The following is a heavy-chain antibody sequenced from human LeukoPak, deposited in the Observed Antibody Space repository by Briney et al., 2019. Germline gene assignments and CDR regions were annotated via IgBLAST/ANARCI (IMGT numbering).Heavy chain of an antibody. CDR3: ARPLDRWLPLSGY. D-gene: IGHD5-24*01. CDR1: GFTFDDYG. CDR2: INWNGGST. J-gene: IGHJ4*02. V-gene: IGHV3-20*01. Sequence: PGGSLRLSCAASGFTFDDYGMSWVRQAPGKGREWGSGINWNGGSTGYADSVKGRFTISRDNAKNSLYLQMNSLRAEDTALYHCARPLDRWLPLSGYWGQGTLVTVSS.